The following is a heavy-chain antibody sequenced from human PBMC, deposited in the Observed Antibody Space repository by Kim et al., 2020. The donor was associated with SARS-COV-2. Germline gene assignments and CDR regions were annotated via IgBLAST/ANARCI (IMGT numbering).Heavy chain of an antibody. CDR3: ARERGSGRYYYYYGVDV. V-gene: IGHV4-34*01. CDR2: INHSGST. CDR1: GGSFSGYY. D-gene: IGHD6-19*01. Sequence: SETLSLTCAVYGGSFSGYYWSWIRQPPGKGLEWIGEINHSGSTNSNPSLKSRVTISVDTSKNQFSLTLSSVTAADTAVYYCARERGSGRYYYYYGVDVWGQGTTVTVSS. J-gene: IGHJ6*02.